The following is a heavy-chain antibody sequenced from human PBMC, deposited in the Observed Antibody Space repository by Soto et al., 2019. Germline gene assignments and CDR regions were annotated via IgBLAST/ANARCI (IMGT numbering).Heavy chain of an antibody. V-gene: IGHV3-33*01. CDR1: GFTFSSYG. Sequence: GGSLRLSCAASGFTFSSYGMHWVRQAPGKGLEWVAVIWYDGSNKYYADSMKGRFTISRDNSKNTLYLQMNSLRAEDTAVYYCARDYYGSGSYSTTSFWGQGTLVTVSS. J-gene: IGHJ4*02. D-gene: IGHD3-10*01. CDR3: ARDYYGSGSYSTTSF. CDR2: IWYDGSNK.